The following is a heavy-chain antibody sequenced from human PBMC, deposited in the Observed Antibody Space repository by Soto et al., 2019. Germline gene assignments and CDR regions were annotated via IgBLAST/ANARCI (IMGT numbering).Heavy chain of an antibody. CDR1: GFTFSNYA. CDR3: AKDGAIAAADYFFDY. D-gene: IGHD6-13*01. V-gene: IGHV3-30*18. Sequence: QVQLVESGGGVVQPGRSLKLSCAASGFTFSNYAIHWVRQAPGKGLEWVAVIASDGKDKRYADSVKGRFTISRDNSKNTVYLQMNSLRTEDTAVYYCAKDGAIAAADYFFDYWAREVWSPSPQ. J-gene: IGHJ4*02. CDR2: IASDGKDK.